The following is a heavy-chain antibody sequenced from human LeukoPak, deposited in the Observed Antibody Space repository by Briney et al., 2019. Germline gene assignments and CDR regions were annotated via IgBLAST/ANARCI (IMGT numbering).Heavy chain of an antibody. D-gene: IGHD3-10*01. CDR3: AKDPDGSGSYFY. Sequence: GGSLRLSCIASGFTFGNYAMSWFRQAPGKGLEWVSAISGSGGSTYYADSVKGRFTISRDNSKNTLYLQMNSLRAEDTAVYYCAKDPDGSGSYFYWGQGTLVTVSS. CDR1: GFTFGNYA. J-gene: IGHJ4*02. V-gene: IGHV3-23*01. CDR2: ISGSGGST.